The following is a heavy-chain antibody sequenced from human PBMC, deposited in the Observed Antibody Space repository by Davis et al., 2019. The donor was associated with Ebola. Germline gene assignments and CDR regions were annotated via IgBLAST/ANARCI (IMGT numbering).Heavy chain of an antibody. CDR2: IYYSGST. CDR1: GGSISSGDYY. CDR3: ACTTTMAVAAQSYGMDV. D-gene: IGHD6-19*01. Sequence: PSETLSLTCTVSGGSISSGDYYWSWIRQPPGKGLEWIGYIYYSGSTYYNPSLKSRVTISVDTSKNQFSLKLSSVTAADTAVYYCACTTTMAVAAQSYGMDVWGQGTTVTVSS. V-gene: IGHV4-30-4*02. J-gene: IGHJ6*02.